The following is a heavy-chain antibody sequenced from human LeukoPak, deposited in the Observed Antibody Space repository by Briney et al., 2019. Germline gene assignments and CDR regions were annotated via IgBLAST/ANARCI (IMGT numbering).Heavy chain of an antibody. Sequence: GASVKVSCKASGYTFIRYGISWVRQAPGQRLEWMGWINAGNGNTKYSQKFQGRVTITRDTSASTAYMELSSLRSEDTAVYYCARDQPYYDFWSGYYRVGETDYWGQGTLVIVSS. J-gene: IGHJ4*02. CDR2: INAGNGNT. CDR1: GYTFIRYG. CDR3: ARDQPYYDFWSGYYRVGETDY. V-gene: IGHV1-3*01. D-gene: IGHD3-3*01.